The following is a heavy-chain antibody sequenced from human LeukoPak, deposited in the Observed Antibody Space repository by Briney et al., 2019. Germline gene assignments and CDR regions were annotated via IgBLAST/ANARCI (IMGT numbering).Heavy chain of an antibody. J-gene: IGHJ4*02. CDR1: GYTFTSYY. Sequence: ASVKVSCKASGYTFTSYYMHWARQAPGQGLEWMGIINPSGGSTSYAQKFQGRVTMTRDTSTSTVYMELSSLRSEDTAVYYCARVSSGLYYYDSSGYYFDYWGQGTLVTVSS. V-gene: IGHV1-46*01. D-gene: IGHD3-22*01. CDR3: ARVSSGLYYYDSSGYYFDY. CDR2: INPSGGST.